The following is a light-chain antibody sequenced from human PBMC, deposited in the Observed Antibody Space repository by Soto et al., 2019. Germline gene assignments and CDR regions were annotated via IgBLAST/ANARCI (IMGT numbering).Light chain of an antibody. CDR3: SSSSTTIVI. CDR1: SSDFGGHDY. CDR2: EVR. J-gene: IGLJ1*01. Sequence: QSALTQPASVSGSPGQSITISCTGTSSDFGGHDYVSWYQQHPGKAPKLIIYEVRNRPSGVSNRFSGSKSGNTASLTISGLQPDHEADYHFSSSSTTIVIFGSGTKVTV. V-gene: IGLV2-14*01.